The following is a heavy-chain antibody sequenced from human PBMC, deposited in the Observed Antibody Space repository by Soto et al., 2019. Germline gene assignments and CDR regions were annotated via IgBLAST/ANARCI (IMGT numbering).Heavy chain of an antibody. D-gene: IGHD5-12*01. J-gene: IGHJ4*02. CDR1: GGTFSSYA. CDR2: IIPIFGTA. Sequence: ASVKVSCKASGGTFSSYAISWVRQAPGQGLEWMGGIIPIFGTANYAQKFQGRVTITADKSTSTAYMELSSLRSEDTAVYYCARWWDGDGYNYFDYWGQGTLVTVSS. CDR3: ARWWDGDGYNYFDY. V-gene: IGHV1-69*06.